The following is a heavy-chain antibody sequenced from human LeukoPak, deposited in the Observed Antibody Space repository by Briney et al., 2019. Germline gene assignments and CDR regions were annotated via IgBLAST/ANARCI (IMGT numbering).Heavy chain of an antibody. J-gene: IGHJ4*02. V-gene: IGHV4-61*02. Sequence: PSETLSLTCTVSGGSMSSANYYWSWIRQPAGKALEWIGRMYTSGSPKYNPSLKSRVTMSVDTSKNQFSLKLTSVTAADTAVYYCATDHWTSTSSLDYWGQGTLVTVSS. CDR1: GGSMSSANYY. CDR2: MYTSGSP. CDR3: ATDHWTSTSSLDY. D-gene: IGHD2-2*01.